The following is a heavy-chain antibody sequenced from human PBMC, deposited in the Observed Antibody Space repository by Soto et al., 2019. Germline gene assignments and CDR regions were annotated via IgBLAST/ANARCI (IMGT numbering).Heavy chain of an antibody. CDR2: IIPMFGTT. V-gene: IGHV1-69*06. Sequence: SVKVSCKASGGSFSSYAIPWVRQAPGQGLEGIGEIIPMFGTTKYAPEFQGRVTITADTATTTVYMEVNRLTPDDTAVYYCAREVVTETTLGYFDFWGQGALVTVSS. D-gene: IGHD2-21*02. CDR1: GGSFSSYA. CDR3: AREVVTETTLGYFDF. J-gene: IGHJ4*02.